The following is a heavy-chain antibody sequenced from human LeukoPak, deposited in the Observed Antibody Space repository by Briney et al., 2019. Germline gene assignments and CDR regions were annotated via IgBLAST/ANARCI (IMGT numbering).Heavy chain of an antibody. J-gene: IGHJ6*02. CDR3: ARVGDFWSGYSEADYYYGMDV. D-gene: IGHD3-3*01. CDR1: GGSISSYY. CDR2: IYTSGST. Sequence: SETLSLTCTFSGGSISSYYWSWIRQPAGKGLEWIGRIYTSGSTNYNPSLKSRVTMSVDTSKNQFSLKLSSVTAADTAVYYCARVGDFWSGYSEADYYYGMDVWGQVTTVTVSS. V-gene: IGHV4-4*07.